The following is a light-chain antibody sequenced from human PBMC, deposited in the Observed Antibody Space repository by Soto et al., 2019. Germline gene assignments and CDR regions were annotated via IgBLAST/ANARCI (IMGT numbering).Light chain of an antibody. CDR3: LQRSNGPVP. CDR1: QSVSIY. CDR2: DAS. V-gene: IGKV3-11*01. J-gene: IGKJ3*01. Sequence: EIVLTQSPATLSLSPGERATLTFRASQSVSIYLAWSQQKPGQAPRLLISDASNRATGVLARFSDSGSGTDFTLTISSPETKDVAVYYCLQRSNGPVPFGPGTKVDIK.